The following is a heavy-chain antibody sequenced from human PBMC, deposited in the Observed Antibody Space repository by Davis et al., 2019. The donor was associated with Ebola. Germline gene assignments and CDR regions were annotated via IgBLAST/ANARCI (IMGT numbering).Heavy chain of an antibody. CDR1: GFTFSSYG. Sequence: GESLKISCAASGFTFSSYGMHWVRQAPGKGLEWVAVIWYDGSNKYYADSVKGRFTISRDNSKNTLYLQMNSLRAEDTAVYYCAKVIYGGRPFSLYYYYYGMDVWGQGTTVTVSS. J-gene: IGHJ6*02. CDR3: AKVIYGGRPFSLYYYYYGMDV. V-gene: IGHV3-30*02. D-gene: IGHD4-23*01. CDR2: IWYDGSNK.